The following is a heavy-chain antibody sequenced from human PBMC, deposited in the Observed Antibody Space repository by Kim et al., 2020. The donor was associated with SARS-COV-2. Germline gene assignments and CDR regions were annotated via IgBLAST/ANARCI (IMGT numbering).Heavy chain of an antibody. CDR2: ISAYNGNT. CDR1: GYTFTSYG. CDR3: ARDFRASGYCSNTCCYGGHQFDP. V-gene: IGHV1-18*01. Sequence: ASVKVSCKASGYTFTSYGISWVRQAPGQGLEWMGWISAYNGNTNYAQKLQGRVTMTTDTSTSTAYMELRSLRSDDTAVYYCARDFRASGYCSNTCCYGGHQFDPWGQGTLVTVSS. D-gene: IGHD2-2*03. J-gene: IGHJ5*02.